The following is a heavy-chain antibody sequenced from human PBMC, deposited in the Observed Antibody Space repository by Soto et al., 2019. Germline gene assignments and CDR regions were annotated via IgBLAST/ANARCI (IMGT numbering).Heavy chain of an antibody. CDR3: AIPYDSSGYYWGPFDH. V-gene: IGHV3-30-3*01. Sequence: GGSLRLSCAASRFTFSNYDMHWVRQAPGKGLEWVAVISYDGNNKYYADSVKGRFTISRDNSKNTLYLRMNSLRAEDTAVYYCAIPYDSSGYYWGPFDHWGQGTLVTVSS. J-gene: IGHJ4*02. D-gene: IGHD3-22*01. CDR1: RFTFSNYD. CDR2: ISYDGNNK.